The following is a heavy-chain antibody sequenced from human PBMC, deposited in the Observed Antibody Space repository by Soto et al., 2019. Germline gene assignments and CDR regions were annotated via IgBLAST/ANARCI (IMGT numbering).Heavy chain of an antibody. D-gene: IGHD2-2*01. V-gene: IGHV1-18*04. Sequence: QIQLVQSGGEVKKPGASVKVSCKASGYTFTEHGISWVRQAPGQGLEWVGWISAFTDYTDYAQKFRGRATLTTDKSTSTAYMELRSLTSDDTAVYYCAKDRPSLTQQIVDVYWGQGTLVTVSS. J-gene: IGHJ4*02. CDR2: ISAFTDYT. CDR3: AKDRPSLTQQIVDVY. CDR1: GYTFTEHG.